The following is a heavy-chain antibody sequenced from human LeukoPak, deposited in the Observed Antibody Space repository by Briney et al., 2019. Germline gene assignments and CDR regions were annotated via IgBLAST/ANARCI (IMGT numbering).Heavy chain of an antibody. V-gene: IGHV3-49*04. CDR2: IRSKAYGGTT. Sequence: PGGSLRLSCAASGFTFSNSAMTWVRQAPGKGLEGVGFIRSKAYGGTTEYAASVKGRFTISRDDSKSIAYLQMNSLKTEDTAVYYCTRGRFLEWLFSDWGQGTLVTVSS. J-gene: IGHJ4*02. D-gene: IGHD3-3*01. CDR1: GFTFSNSA. CDR3: TRGRFLEWLFSD.